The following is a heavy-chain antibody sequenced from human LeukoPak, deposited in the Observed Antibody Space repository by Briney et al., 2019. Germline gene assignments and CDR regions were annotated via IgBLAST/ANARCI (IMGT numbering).Heavy chain of an antibody. J-gene: IGHJ4*02. V-gene: IGHV3-21*01. CDR3: ARVSGSGTSNY. CDR1: GFTFSSYS. Sequence: GGSLRLSCAASGFTFSSYSMNWVRQAPGKGLEWVSSISSSSSYINYADSVKGRFTISRDNAKNSLYLQMNILRTEDTAVYYCARVSGSGTSNYWGQGTLVTVSS. CDR2: ISSSSSYI. D-gene: IGHD3-10*01.